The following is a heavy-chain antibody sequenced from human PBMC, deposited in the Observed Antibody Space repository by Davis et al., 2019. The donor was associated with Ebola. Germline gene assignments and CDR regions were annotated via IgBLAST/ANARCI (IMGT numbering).Heavy chain of an antibody. Sequence: HTGGSLRLSCAASGFTFRNYWMHWVRQVPGKGLVWVSGITSDASGANYADSVKGRFTISRDNAKNSLYLQMNSLRAEDTALYYCAKDSGYCSGGSCYYFDYWGQGTLVTVSS. J-gene: IGHJ4*02. CDR3: AKDSGYCSGGSCYYFDY. CDR2: ITSDASGA. D-gene: IGHD2-15*01. V-gene: IGHV3-74*01. CDR1: GFTFRNYW.